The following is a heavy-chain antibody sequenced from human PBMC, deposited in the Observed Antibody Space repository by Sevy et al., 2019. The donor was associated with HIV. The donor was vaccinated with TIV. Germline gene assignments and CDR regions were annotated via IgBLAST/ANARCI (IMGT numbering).Heavy chain of an antibody. Sequence: ASVKVSCKASGYTFTTYGISWVRQAPGQGLEWMGWISTYNTVRNSAQKFHDRVTMTIDTSTSTAYMEQRSLRSDDTAVYYCARSTQVAGRSNWFDPWGQGTLVTVSS. D-gene: IGHD6-19*01. CDR1: GYTFTTYG. CDR2: ISTYNTVR. J-gene: IGHJ5*02. CDR3: ARSTQVAGRSNWFDP. V-gene: IGHV1-18*01.